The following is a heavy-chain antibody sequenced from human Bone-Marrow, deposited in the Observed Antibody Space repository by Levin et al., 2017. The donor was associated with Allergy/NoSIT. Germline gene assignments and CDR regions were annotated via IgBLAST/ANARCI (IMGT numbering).Heavy chain of an antibody. CDR2: ISWNSGSI. CDR1: GFTFDDYA. V-gene: IGHV3-9*01. Sequence: SCAASGFTFDDYAMHWVRQAPGKGLEWVSGISWNSGSIGYADSVKGRFTISRDNAKNSLYLQMNSLRAEDTALYYCAKEGGEYVPAATPYYYYYGMDVWGQGTTVTVSS. D-gene: IGHD2-2*01. J-gene: IGHJ6*02. CDR3: AKEGGEYVPAATPYYYYYGMDV.